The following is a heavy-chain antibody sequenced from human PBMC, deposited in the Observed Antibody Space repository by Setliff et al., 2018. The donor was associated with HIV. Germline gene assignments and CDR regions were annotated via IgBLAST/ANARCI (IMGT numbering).Heavy chain of an antibody. CDR3: AITSRGYSLQRGGAFDI. CDR1: GDTFTTYV. V-gene: IGHV1-69*05. D-gene: IGHD3-22*01. J-gene: IGHJ3*02. CDR2: RSPIFSTT. Sequence: SVKVSCKGSGDTFTTYVVSWVRQAPGQGLGWMGGRSPIFSTTNYAQKFQGRVTITTDESTSRAYMELSSLRSEDTAVYYCAITSRGYSLQRGGAFDIWGQGTLVTVSS.